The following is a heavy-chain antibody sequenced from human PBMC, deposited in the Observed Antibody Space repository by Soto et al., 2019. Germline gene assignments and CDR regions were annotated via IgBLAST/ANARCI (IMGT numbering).Heavy chain of an antibody. J-gene: IGHJ6*02. CDR2: VHHSWGS. Sequence: SETLSLTCTVSGGSISSYYWSWFRQSPGKRMEWIGYVHHSWGSTYNPSLQSRVAISLDTSKSQFSLKVTSVTATDTAVYYCARQGFGPLHGLVDVWGQGTTVTVSS. D-gene: IGHD3-10*01. V-gene: IGHV4-59*08. CDR1: GGSISSYY. CDR3: ARQGFGPLHGLVDV.